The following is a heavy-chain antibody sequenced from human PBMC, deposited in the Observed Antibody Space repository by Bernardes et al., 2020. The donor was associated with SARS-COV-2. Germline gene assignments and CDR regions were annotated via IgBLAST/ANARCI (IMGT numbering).Heavy chain of an antibody. CDR1: GCSISGYC. CDR2: FYYTGNT. V-gene: IGHV4-59*08. CDR3: ARHGRACDS. J-gene: IGHJ3*02. Sequence: SEPLSLTCTVLGCSISGYCWSWLPRPPGKGLEYIRYFYYTGNTHYNTSLRSRVTISLDTSKNHFSLRLSSVTAADTAAYYCARHGRACDSWGKGTMVTVSP. D-gene: IGHD1-1*01.